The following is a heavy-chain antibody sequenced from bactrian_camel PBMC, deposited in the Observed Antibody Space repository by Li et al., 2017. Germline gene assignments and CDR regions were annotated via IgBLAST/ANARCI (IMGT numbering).Heavy chain of an antibody. CDR1: GFPLCNYG. CDR2: FDGDGLD. J-gene: IGHJ4*01. Sequence: HVQLVESGGGSVQAGGSLRLSCVASGFPLCNYGLSWYRQAPGKEREFVAIFDGDGLDGYADVLKGRFTISQDKAKKTFYLQMNSLKPEDTAMYYCKAVSGRYCDVAEIWSQGTQVTVS. V-gene: IGHV3S55*01. D-gene: IGHD2*01. CDR3: KAVSGRYCDVAEI.